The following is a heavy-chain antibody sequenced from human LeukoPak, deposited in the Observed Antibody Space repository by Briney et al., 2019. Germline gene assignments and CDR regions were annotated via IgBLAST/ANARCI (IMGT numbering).Heavy chain of an antibody. CDR3: ARVAGISVTAPNY. CDR2: ISAYNDNT. CDR1: GYTFTSYG. V-gene: IGHV1-18*01. J-gene: IGHJ4*02. D-gene: IGHD6-19*01. Sequence: ASVKVSCKASGYTFTSYGIGWVRQAPGHGLEWMGWISAYNDNTNYAQRFQGRVTMTTDTSTSTAYMELRSLRSDDTALYYCARVAGISVTAPNYWGQGTLVTVSS.